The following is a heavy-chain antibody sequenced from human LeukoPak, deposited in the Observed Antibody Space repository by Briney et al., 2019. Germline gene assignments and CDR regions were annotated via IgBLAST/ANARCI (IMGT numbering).Heavy chain of an antibody. J-gene: IGHJ4*02. CDR3: ARDEMKLGAFDY. V-gene: IGHV1-18*01. CDR2: ISAYNGST. CDR1: GGTFSSYA. D-gene: IGHD7-27*01. Sequence: ASVKVSCKASGGTFSSYAISWVRQAPGQGLEWMAWISAYNGSTNYAQKLQGRVTMTTDTSTSTAYMELRSLRSDDTAVYYCARDEMKLGAFDYWGQGTLVTVSS.